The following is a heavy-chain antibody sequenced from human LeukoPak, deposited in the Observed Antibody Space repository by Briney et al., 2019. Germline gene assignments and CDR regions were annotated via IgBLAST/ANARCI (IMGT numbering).Heavy chain of an antibody. CDR1: GFTFSSYG. CDR3: AKDGSGDPTQNGSYWDNWFDP. Sequence: PGGSLRLSCAASGFTFSSYGMHWVRQAPGKGLERVALISHEGSKKYYTDTVKGRFTISRDNSKNTLYLQMNSLRAEDTAVYYCAKDGSGDPTQNGSYWDNWFDPWGQGTLVTVSS. D-gene: IGHD1-26*01. J-gene: IGHJ5*02. CDR2: ISHEGSKK. V-gene: IGHV3-30*18.